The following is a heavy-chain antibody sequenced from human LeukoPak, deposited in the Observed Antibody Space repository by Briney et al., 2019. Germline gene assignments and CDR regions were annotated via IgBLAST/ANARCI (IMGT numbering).Heavy chain of an antibody. D-gene: IGHD3-10*01. V-gene: IGHV4-28*01. CDR1: GYSITSSSW. Sequence: SEALSLTCAVSGYSITSSSWWGWIRQPPGKGLEWIGYIYHSGTTYYNPSLQSRVTMSVDTSKNQFSLKLSSVTAVNTAVYYCARKENVYYYFDYWGQGTLVTVSS. CDR3: ARKENVYYYFDY. CDR2: IYHSGTT. J-gene: IGHJ4*02.